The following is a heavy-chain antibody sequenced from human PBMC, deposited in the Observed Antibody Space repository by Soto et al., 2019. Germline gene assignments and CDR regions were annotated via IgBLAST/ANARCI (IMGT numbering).Heavy chain of an antibody. CDR1: GITFSTYA. Sequence: EVQLLESGGGLVQPGGSLRLSCAASGITFSTYAMSWVRQAPGKGLEWVSGLSVSGGTTYYADSVKGRFTIFRDNSKNSRYLQMNSLRAEDTAVYYCAKDSTVTTPYYFDYWGQGTLVTVSS. V-gene: IGHV3-23*01. J-gene: IGHJ4*02. D-gene: IGHD4-17*01. CDR3: AKDSTVTTPYYFDY. CDR2: LSVSGGTT.